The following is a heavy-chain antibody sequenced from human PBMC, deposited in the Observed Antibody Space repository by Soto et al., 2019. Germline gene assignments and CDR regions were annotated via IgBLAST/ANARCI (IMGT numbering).Heavy chain of an antibody. Sequence: GGSLRLSCAASGFTFSDYYMSWIRQAPGKGLEWVSYISSSGSTIYYADSVKGRFTISRDNAKNSLYLQMNSLRSEDTAVYYCASRGGVGELRYFDWLLAYWGQGTLVTVSS. CDR1: GFTFSDYY. J-gene: IGHJ4*02. V-gene: IGHV3-11*01. CDR3: ASRGGVGELRYFDWLLAY. D-gene: IGHD3-9*01. CDR2: ISSSGSTI.